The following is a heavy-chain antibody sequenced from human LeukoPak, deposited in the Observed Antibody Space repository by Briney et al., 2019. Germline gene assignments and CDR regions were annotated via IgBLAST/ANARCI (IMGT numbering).Heavy chain of an antibody. V-gene: IGHV1-69*05. CDR3: ARGLNYDILTGPDAFDI. CDR2: IIPFFGTT. D-gene: IGHD3-9*01. CDR1: GGIFNNYS. J-gene: IGHJ3*02. Sequence: ASVKVSCKASGGIFNNYSISWVRQAPRQGLEWMGRIIPFFGTTNYAQKFQGIVTLTTDESTSTAYMELTSLRSEDTAVYCCARGLNYDILTGPDAFDIWGQGTMVTVSS.